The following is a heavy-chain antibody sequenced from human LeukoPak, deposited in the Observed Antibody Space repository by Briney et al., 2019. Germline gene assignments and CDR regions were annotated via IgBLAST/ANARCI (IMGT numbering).Heavy chain of an antibody. CDR3: ARDSKQLGHYYMDV. V-gene: IGHV4-4*07. CDR2: IYTSGST. Sequence: SETLSLTCTVSGGSISSYYWSWIRQPAGKGLEWIGRIYTSGSTNYNPSLESRVTMSVDTSKNQFSLKLSSVTAADTAVYYCARDSKQLGHYYMDVWGKGTTVTVSS. J-gene: IGHJ6*03. CDR1: GGSISSYY. D-gene: IGHD6-6*01.